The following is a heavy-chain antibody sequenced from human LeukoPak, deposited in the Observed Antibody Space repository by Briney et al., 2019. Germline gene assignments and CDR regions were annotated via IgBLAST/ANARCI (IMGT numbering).Heavy chain of an antibody. CDR1: GFTFSSYA. CDR3: ARDQGSSWYYFDY. CDR2: ISYDGSNK. Sequence: GRSLRLSCAASGFTFSSYAMHWVRQAPGKGLEWVAVISYDGSNKYYADSVKGRFTISRDNSKNTLNLQMNSLRAEDTAVYYCARDQGSSWYYFDYWGQGTLVTVSS. D-gene: IGHD6-13*01. J-gene: IGHJ4*02. V-gene: IGHV3-30-3*01.